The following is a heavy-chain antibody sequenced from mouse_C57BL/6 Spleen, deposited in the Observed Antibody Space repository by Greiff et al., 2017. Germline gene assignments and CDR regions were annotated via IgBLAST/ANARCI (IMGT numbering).Heavy chain of an antibody. Sequence: QVQLQQYGAELVKPGASVKISCKASGYAFSSYWMNWVKKRPGKGLEGIGKMYQGDGDTNYNGKFKGKATLTADKSSSTAYMQLSSLTSEDSAVYFCARWGGSFAYWGQGTLVTVSA. CDR3: ARWGGSFAY. V-gene: IGHV1-80*01. J-gene: IGHJ3*01. CDR1: GYAFSSYW. CDR2: MYQGDGDT.